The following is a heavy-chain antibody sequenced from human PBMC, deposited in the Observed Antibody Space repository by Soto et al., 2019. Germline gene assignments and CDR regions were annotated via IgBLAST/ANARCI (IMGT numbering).Heavy chain of an antibody. Sequence: PGGSLRLSCAASGFTFSSYGMHWVRQAPGKGLEWVAVISYDGSNKYYADSVKGRFTISRDNFKNTLYLQMNSLRAEDTAVYYCAKNYYDSSGYSTRNFNWFDPWGQGTLVTVSS. CDR3: AKNYYDSSGYSTRNFNWFDP. CDR1: GFTFSSYG. D-gene: IGHD3-22*01. V-gene: IGHV3-30*18. J-gene: IGHJ5*02. CDR2: ISYDGSNK.